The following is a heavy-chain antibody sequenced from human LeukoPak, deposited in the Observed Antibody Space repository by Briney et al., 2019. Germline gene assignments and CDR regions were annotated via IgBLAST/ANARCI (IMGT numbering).Heavy chain of an antibody. Sequence: SETLSLTCTVSGGSINTYYWSWIRQPAGKGLEWIGRIYSSGTTHYNPSLKSRVTMSVDTSKNQFSLKLSSVTAADTAVYYCARDRSDSSGSADYWGQGTLVTVSS. CDR2: IYSSGTT. CDR3: ARDRSDSSGSADY. D-gene: IGHD3-22*01. V-gene: IGHV4-4*07. J-gene: IGHJ4*02. CDR1: GGSINTYY.